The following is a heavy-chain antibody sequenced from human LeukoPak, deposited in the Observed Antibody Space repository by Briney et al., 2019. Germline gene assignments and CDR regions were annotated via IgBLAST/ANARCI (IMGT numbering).Heavy chain of an antibody. CDR2: IYQSGTT. CDR1: GGSVTSGIHW. Sequence: NPSGTLSLTCAVSGGSVTSGIHWWSRARQAPGKGLEWIGEIYQSGTTNYKPSLKSRVTMSLDKSRNIVSLTLSSVTAADTAVYFCATYFYGDYALHYFDYWGQGVLVTVSS. J-gene: IGHJ4*02. D-gene: IGHD4-17*01. CDR3: ATYFYGDYALHYFDY. V-gene: IGHV4-4*02.